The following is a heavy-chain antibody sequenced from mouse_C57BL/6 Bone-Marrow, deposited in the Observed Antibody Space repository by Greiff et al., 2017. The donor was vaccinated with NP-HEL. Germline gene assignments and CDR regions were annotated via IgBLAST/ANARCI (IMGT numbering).Heavy chain of an antibody. CDR1: GYTFTDYY. V-gene: IGHV1-26*01. CDR2: INPNNGGT. J-gene: IGHJ3*01. CDR3: ARYVSGYSSY. D-gene: IGHD3-2*02. Sequence: EVQLQQSGPELVKPGASVKISCKASGYTFTDYYMNWVKQSHGKSLEWIGDINPNNGGTSYNQKFKGKATLTVDKSSSTAYMELRSLTSEDSAVYYCARYVSGYSSYWGQGTLVTVSA.